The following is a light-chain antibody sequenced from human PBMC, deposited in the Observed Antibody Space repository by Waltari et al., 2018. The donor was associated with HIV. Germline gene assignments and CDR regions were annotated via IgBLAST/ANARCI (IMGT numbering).Light chain of an antibody. CDR1: SSDVGSYNL. J-gene: IGLJ1*01. Sequence: QSALTQPASVSGSPGQSITISCTGTSSDVGSYNLVSWYQQHPGKAPKLMIYKVSKRPSGVSNRFSGSKSGNTASMTISGLHAEDESDYYCCSYAGSSTYVFGTGTKVTVL. CDR3: CSYAGSSTYV. CDR2: KVS. V-gene: IGLV2-23*02.